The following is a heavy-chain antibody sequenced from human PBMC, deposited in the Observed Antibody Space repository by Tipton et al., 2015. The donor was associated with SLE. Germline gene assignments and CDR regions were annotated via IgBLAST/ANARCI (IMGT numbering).Heavy chain of an antibody. J-gene: IGHJ5*02. CDR1: GGSISSNDYY. V-gene: IGHV4-39*07. CDR3: ARDRAICTRTTCYGDNWFDP. D-gene: IGHD2-2*01. CDR2: VHYRADT. Sequence: TLSLTCTVSGGSISSNDYYWGWIRQPPGKGLEWIASVHYRADTYYNASLTSRVAISIDTSKNEFSLKLTSVTAADTAVYFCARDRAICTRTTCYGDNWFDPWGQGTLVTVSS.